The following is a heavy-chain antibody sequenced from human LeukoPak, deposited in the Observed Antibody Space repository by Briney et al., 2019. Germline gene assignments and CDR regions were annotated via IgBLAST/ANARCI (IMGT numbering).Heavy chain of an antibody. J-gene: IGHJ4*02. V-gene: IGHV3-23*01. CDR3: AIHGKDYYASGNFREPFDY. CDR2: ISDSGGKT. CDR1: GFTFSSSA. Sequence: PGGSLRLSCAASGFTFSSSAMSWVRQAPGEGLEWISAISDSGGKTYYADSVKGRFSISRDNAKNSLYLQMNSLRAEDTAVYYCAIHGKDYYASGNFREPFDYWGQGTLVTVSS. D-gene: IGHD3-10*01.